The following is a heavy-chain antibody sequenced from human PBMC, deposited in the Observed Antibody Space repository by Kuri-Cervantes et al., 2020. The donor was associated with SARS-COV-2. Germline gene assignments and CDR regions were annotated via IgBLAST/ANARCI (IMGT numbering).Heavy chain of an antibody. CDR1: GGSLSSGDYY. CDR2: IYYSGSA. Sequence: GSLRLSCTVSGGSLSSGDYYWTWVRQPPGKGLEWIGNIYYSGSAFYNPSLKSRVTISVDTSKNQFSLKLSSVTAADTAVYYCARDPNANHNNWFDPWGQGTLVTVSS. D-gene: IGHD4/OR15-4a*01. J-gene: IGHJ5*02. V-gene: IGHV4-61*08. CDR3: ARDPNANHNNWFDP.